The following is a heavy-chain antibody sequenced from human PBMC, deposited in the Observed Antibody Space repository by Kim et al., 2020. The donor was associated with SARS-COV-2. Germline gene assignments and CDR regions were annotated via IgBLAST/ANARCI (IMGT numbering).Heavy chain of an antibody. CDR1: GFTFSDYA. CDR3: SFLFFCYF. V-gene: IGHV3-30*04. D-gene: IGHD3-3*01. Sequence: GGSLRLSCAASGFTFSDYAMHWVRQAPGKGLEWVAVISYYGCNIFYADSVKGRFTISRDNSKNSLSLQMNSLSADAPALYSCSFLFFCYF. CDR2: ISYYGCNI. J-gene: IGHJ1*01.